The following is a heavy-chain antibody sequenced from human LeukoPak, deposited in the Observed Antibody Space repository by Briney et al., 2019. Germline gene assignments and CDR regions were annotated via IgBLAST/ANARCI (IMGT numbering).Heavy chain of an antibody. CDR2: INEDGSER. CDR1: GFTFSNHW. CDR3: ARDPTGNDAFDI. V-gene: IGHV3-7*05. D-gene: IGHD1-1*01. Sequence: GGSLRLSCAASGFTFSNHWMSWVRQAAGKGLKWVANINEDGSERYYVDSVKGRFTVSRDNAKNSLYLQMNSLRAEDTAVYYCARDPTGNDAFDIWGPGTMVTVSS. J-gene: IGHJ3*02.